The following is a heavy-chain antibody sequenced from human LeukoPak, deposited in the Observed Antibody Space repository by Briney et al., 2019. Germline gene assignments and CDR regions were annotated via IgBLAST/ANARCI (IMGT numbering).Heavy chain of an antibody. CDR3: AKDQEGGYRPDY. CDR2: ISGSGGST. J-gene: IGHJ4*02. Sequence: GGSLRLSCAASGFTFSSYAMSWVRQAPGKRLEWVSAISGSGGSTYYADSVKGRFTISRDNSKNTLYLQMNSLRAEDTAVYYCAKDQEGGYRPDYWGQGTLVTVSS. CDR1: GFTFSSYA. V-gene: IGHV3-23*01. D-gene: IGHD5-18*01.